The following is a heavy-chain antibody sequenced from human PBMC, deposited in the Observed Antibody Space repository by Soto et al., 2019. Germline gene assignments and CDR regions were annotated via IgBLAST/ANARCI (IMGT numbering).Heavy chain of an antibody. CDR3: ARSRRYYYDSSGYYYYFDY. CDR2: INHSGST. V-gene: IGHV4-34*01. Sequence: SETLSLTCAVYGGSFSGYYWSWIRQPPGKGLEWIGEINHSGSTNYNPSLKSRVTISVDTSKNQFSLKLSSVTAADTAVYYCARSRRYYYDSSGYYYYFDYWGQGTLVTVSS. CDR1: GGSFSGYY. D-gene: IGHD3-22*01. J-gene: IGHJ4*02.